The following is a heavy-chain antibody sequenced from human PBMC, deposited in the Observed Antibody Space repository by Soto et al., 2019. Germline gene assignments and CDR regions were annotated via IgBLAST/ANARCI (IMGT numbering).Heavy chain of an antibody. V-gene: IGHV4-59*01. Sequence: SETLSLTCTVSGGSISSYYWSWIRQPPGKGLEWIGYIYYSGSTNYNPSLKSRVTISVDTSKNQFSLKLSSVTAADTAVYYCARVSLRTPDAFDIWGQGTMVTVSS. J-gene: IGHJ3*02. D-gene: IGHD2-15*01. CDR2: IYYSGST. CDR1: GGSISSYY. CDR3: ARVSLRTPDAFDI.